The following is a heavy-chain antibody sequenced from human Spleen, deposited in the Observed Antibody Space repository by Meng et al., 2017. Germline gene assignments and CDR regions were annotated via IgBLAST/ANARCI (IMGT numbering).Heavy chain of an antibody. CDR3: ARVGGYGDPDADY. Sequence: SETLSLTCTVSGGSVSSGSYYWSWIRQPPGKGLEWIGYIYYSGSTNYNPSLKSRVTISVDTSKNQFSLKLSSVTAADTAVYYCARVGGYGDPDADYWGQGTLVTVSS. CDR1: GGSVSSGSYY. D-gene: IGHD5-12*01. CDR2: IYYSGST. J-gene: IGHJ4*02. V-gene: IGHV4-61*01.